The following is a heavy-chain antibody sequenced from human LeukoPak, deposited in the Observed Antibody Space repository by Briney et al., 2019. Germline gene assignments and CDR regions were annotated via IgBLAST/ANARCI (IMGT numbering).Heavy chain of an antibody. V-gene: IGHV3-48*03. CDR3: AKAAYQQWLALYVSAEAFDI. D-gene: IGHD6-19*01. CDR1: GFTFSSYE. Sequence: GSLRLSCAASGFTFSSYEMNWVRQAPGKGLEWVSYISSSGSTIYYADSVKGRFTISRDNSKNTLYLQMNSLRAEDTAVYYCAKAAYQQWLALYVSAEAFDIWGQGTMVTVSS. J-gene: IGHJ3*02. CDR2: ISSSGSTI.